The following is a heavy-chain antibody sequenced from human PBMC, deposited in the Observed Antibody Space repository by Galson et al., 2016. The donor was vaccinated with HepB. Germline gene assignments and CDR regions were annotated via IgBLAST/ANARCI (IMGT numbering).Heavy chain of an antibody. V-gene: IGHV4-30-2*01. J-gene: IGHJ4*02. CDR2: VYHSRSR. CDR3: ARAPVGYSNSGLDY. D-gene: IGHD6-13*01. CDR1: GAPISSDGYS. Sequence: QVQLQESGPGLVKPSEPLSLTCTVSGAPISSDGYSWSWIRQPPRKGLDWTGHVYHSRSRDTTPSLNSRLTLSLDRSKNRFSLKLTSVTAADTAVYYCARAPVGYSNSGLDYWGQGTVVTVSS.